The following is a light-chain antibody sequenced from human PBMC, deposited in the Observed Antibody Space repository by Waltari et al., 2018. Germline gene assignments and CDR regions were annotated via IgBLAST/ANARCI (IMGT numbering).Light chain of an antibody. Sequence: EIVLTQSPGTLPVSPGERVTLPCRASQSVRRSLAWYQQKPGQAPRLLIYDASSRATGIPDRFSGGGSGTDVSLTISRLEPEDFAVYYCQHYVRLPVTFGQGTKVEIK. CDR1: QSVRRS. CDR2: DAS. J-gene: IGKJ1*01. V-gene: IGKV3-20*01. CDR3: QHYVRLPVT.